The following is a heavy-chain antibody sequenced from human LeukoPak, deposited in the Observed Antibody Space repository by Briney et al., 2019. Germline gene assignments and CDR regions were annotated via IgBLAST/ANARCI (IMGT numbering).Heavy chain of an antibody. Sequence: GASVKVSCKASGYTFTNYAIHWVRQAPGQRFEWMGWINAANGHTKYSQEFQDRITITRDTSATTAYMELSNLRSEDMALYYCARGRGPPNTNRDFYYYYYMDVWGKGTTVTISS. CDR3: ARGRGPPNTNRDFYYYYYMDV. D-gene: IGHD3-10*01. CDR2: INAANGHT. V-gene: IGHV1-3*03. J-gene: IGHJ6*03. CDR1: GYTFTNYA.